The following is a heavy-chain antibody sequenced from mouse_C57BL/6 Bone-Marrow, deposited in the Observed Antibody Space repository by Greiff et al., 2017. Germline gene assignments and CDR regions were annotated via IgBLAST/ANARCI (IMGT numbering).Heavy chain of an antibody. D-gene: IGHD2-1*01. CDR3: TTYPHYGNYWFAY. V-gene: IGHV14-4*01. Sequence: VQLKESGAELVRPGASVKLSCTASGFNIKDDYMHWVKQRPEQGLEWIGWIDPENGDTEYASKFQGKATITADTSSNTAYLQLSSLTSEDTAVYYCTTYPHYGNYWFAYWGQGTLVTVSA. J-gene: IGHJ3*01. CDR1: GFNIKDDY. CDR2: IDPENGDT.